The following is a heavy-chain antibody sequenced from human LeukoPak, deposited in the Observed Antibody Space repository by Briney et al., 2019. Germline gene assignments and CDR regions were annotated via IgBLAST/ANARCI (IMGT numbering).Heavy chain of an antibody. Sequence: SETLSLTCTVSGGSISSYYWSWIRQPPGKGLEWIGYIYYSGNTNYNPSLKSRVTISVDTSENLFSLKSNSVTTADTAVYYCARFPQGGFNYFDYWGQGALVTVSS. CDR2: IYYSGNT. CDR1: GGSISSYY. V-gene: IGHV4-59*01. J-gene: IGHJ4*02. CDR3: ARFPQGGFNYFDY. D-gene: IGHD5-24*01.